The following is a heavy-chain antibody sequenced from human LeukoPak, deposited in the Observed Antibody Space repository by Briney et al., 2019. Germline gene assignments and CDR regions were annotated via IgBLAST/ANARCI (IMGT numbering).Heavy chain of an antibody. CDR3: ATAYYDFWSGYRAGRATVGFDP. CDR2: FDPEDGET. Sequence: GASVKVSCKVSGYTLTELSMHWVRQAPGKGLEWMGGFDPEDGETIYAQKSQGRVTMTEDTSTDTAYMELSSLRSEDTAVYYCATAYYDFWSGYRAGRATVGFDPWGQGTLVTVSS. V-gene: IGHV1-24*01. D-gene: IGHD3-3*01. CDR1: GYTLTELS. J-gene: IGHJ5*02.